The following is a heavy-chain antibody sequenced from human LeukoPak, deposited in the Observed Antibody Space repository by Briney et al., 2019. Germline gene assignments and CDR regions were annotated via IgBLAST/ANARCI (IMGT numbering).Heavy chain of an antibody. CDR3: TSGYCSSTSCLSFDY. CDR2: IKRKSDGGTI. J-gene: IGHJ4*02. CDR1: GFTFSNAW. D-gene: IGHD2-2*01. Sequence: PGGSLRLSCAASGFTFSNAWMSWVRQGPGKGLEWVGRIKRKSDGGTIDYAAPVKGRFTISRDDSKNTLYLQMNSLKAEDTAVYYCTSGYCSSTSCLSFDYWGQGTLVTVSS. V-gene: IGHV3-15*01.